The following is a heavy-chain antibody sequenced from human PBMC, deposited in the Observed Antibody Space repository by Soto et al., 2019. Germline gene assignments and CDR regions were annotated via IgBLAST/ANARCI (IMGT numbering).Heavy chain of an antibody. D-gene: IGHD2-2*01. Sequence: PSETLSLTCAVSGGSISSGGYSWSWIRQPPGKGLEWIGYIYHSGSTYYTPSPKSRVTISVDRSKNQFSLKLSSVTAADTDVYYGAGSPNQLLLPQPGWFDPWGQGTLVTVSS. J-gene: IGHJ5*02. CDR1: GGSISSGGYS. V-gene: IGHV4-30-2*01. CDR2: IYHSGST. CDR3: AGSPNQLLLPQPGWFDP.